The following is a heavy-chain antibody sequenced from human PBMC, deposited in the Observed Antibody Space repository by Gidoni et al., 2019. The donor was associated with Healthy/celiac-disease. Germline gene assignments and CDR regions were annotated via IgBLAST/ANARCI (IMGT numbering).Heavy chain of an antibody. CDR3: ARVYSSGYFGGAYDAFDI. J-gene: IGHJ3*02. V-gene: IGHV3-48*02. CDR2: ISSSSSTI. Sequence: APGKGLEWVSYISSSSSTIYYADSVKGRFTISRDNAKNSLYLQMNSLRDEDTAVYYCARVYSSGYFGGAYDAFDIWGQGTMVTVSS. D-gene: IGHD3-22*01.